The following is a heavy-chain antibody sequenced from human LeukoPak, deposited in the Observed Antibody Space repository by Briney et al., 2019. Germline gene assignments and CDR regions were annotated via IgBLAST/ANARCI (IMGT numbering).Heavy chain of an antibody. Sequence: GGSLRLSCAASGFTFSSYAMSWVRQAPGNGLEWVSAISGSGGSTDYADSVKGRFTISRDNSKNTLYLQMNSLRAEDTAVYYCAKDQFMVYDVLDYWGQGTLVTVSS. V-gene: IGHV3-23*01. D-gene: IGHD2-8*01. CDR1: GFTFSSYA. CDR3: AKDQFMVYDVLDY. CDR2: ISGSGGST. J-gene: IGHJ4*02.